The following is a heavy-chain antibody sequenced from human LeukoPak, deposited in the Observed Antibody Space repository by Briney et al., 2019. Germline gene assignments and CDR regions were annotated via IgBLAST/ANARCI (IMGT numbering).Heavy chain of an antibody. CDR3: ARDPNGNYVGAFDFQR. Sequence: PGGSLRLSCAASGFTFSNYAMSWVRQAPGKGLEWLSSITDSGVSTYYADSVKGRFSISRDNYKNTLYLQMSSLRAEDTAVYYCARDPNGNYVGAFDFQRWGQGTLVTVSS. CDR2: ITDSGVST. J-gene: IGHJ1*01. CDR1: GFTFSNYA. D-gene: IGHD4-17*01. V-gene: IGHV3-23*01.